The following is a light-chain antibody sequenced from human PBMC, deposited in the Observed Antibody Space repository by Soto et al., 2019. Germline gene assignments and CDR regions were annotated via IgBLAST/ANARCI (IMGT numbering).Light chain of an antibody. J-gene: IGKJ1*01. Sequence: EIVLTQSPGTLSLSPGERATLSCRASQSLSKNYLAWYQHKPGQAPRLLIHDASNRATGIPDRFSGSGSGTDFTLTISSLEPEDSAVYYCQQCVTAPLTFGPGIKVEI. V-gene: IGKV3-20*01. CDR2: DAS. CDR3: QQCVTAPLT. CDR1: QSLSKNY.